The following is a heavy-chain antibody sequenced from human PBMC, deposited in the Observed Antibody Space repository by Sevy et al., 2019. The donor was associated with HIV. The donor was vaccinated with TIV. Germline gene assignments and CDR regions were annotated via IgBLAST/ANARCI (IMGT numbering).Heavy chain of an antibody. Sequence: GGSLRLSCAASGFTFNDHAMSRVRQAPRKGLEWVSSINWTRDNTGYADSVKGRFTISRDDAKKSLYLQMNSLRAEDTALYYCARNTYYLDTTGYGAFDVWGQGTMVTVSS. CDR1: GFTFNDHA. D-gene: IGHD3-22*01. CDR3: ARNTYYLDTTGYGAFDV. V-gene: IGHV3-20*04. J-gene: IGHJ3*01. CDR2: INWTRDNT.